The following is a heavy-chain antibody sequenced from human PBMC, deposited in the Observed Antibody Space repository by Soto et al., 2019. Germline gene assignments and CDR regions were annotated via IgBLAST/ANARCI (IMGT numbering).Heavy chain of an antibody. CDR2: INAVGSGT. Sequence: GGSLRLSCAASGFPFNTYWMHWVRQAPGEGLVWVSRINAVGSGTTYADSVRGRFTISRDNVNDTLYLQMNNLRAEDSGLYYCTRGPRPISTGTGAYWGQGTQVTVSS. D-gene: IGHD3-10*01. J-gene: IGHJ4*02. CDR1: GFPFNTYW. V-gene: IGHV3-74*01. CDR3: TRGPRPISTGTGAY.